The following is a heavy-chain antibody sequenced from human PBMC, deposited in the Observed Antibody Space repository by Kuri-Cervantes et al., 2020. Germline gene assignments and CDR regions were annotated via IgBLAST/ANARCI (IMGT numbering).Heavy chain of an antibody. CDR2: IKQDGSEK. V-gene: IGHV3-7*01. CDR1: GFTFSSYS. CDR3: AREGSSSGRAGFLDP. Sequence: LSLTCAASGFTFSSYSMNWVRQAPGKGLEWVANIKQDGSEKYYVDSVKGRFTISRDNSKETLYLQIDSPRPDDTAMFYCAREGSSSGRAGFLDPWGQGALVTVSS. J-gene: IGHJ5*02. D-gene: IGHD3-22*01.